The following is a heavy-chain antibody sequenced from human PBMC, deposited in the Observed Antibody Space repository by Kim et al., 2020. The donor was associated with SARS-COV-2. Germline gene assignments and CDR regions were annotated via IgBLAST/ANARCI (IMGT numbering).Heavy chain of an antibody. CDR1: GGTFSSYA. J-gene: IGHJ6*02. D-gene: IGHD3-22*01. CDR3: AADLGGLGADYYDSSGYSRVYYYGMDV. Sequence: SVKVSCKASGGTFSSYAISWVRQAPGQGLEWMGGIIPIFGTANYAQKFQGRVTITADESTSTAYMELSSLRSEDTAVYYCAADLGGLGADYYDSSGYSRVYYYGMDVWGQGTTVTVSS. V-gene: IGHV1-69*13. CDR2: IIPIFGTA.